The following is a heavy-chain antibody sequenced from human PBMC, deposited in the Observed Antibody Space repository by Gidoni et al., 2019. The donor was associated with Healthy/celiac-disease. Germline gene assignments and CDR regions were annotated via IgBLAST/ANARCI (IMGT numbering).Heavy chain of an antibody. CDR1: GFTFDDYA. CDR3: AKDTGITMVRGVYGFDY. D-gene: IGHD3-10*01. CDR2: ISWNSGSI. V-gene: IGHV3-9*01. J-gene: IGHJ4*02. Sequence: EVQLVESGGGLVQPGRSLRLSCAASGFTFDDYAMHWVRQAPGKGLGWVSGISWNSGSIGYADSVKGRFTISRDNAKNSLYLQMNSLRAEDTALYYCAKDTGITMVRGVYGFDYWGQGTLVTVSS.